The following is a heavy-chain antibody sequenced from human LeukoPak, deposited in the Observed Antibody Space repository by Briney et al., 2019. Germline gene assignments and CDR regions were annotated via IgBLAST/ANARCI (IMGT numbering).Heavy chain of an antibody. CDR2: IIPILGIA. Sequence: SVKVSCKASGGTFSSYAIIWVRQAPGQGLEWMGRIIPILGIANYAQKLQGRVTITADKSTSTAYMELSSLRSEDTAVYYCARVTDGSGSMWGQGTLVTVSS. CDR3: ARVTDGSGSM. V-gene: IGHV1-69*04. D-gene: IGHD3-10*01. J-gene: IGHJ4*02. CDR1: GGTFSSYA.